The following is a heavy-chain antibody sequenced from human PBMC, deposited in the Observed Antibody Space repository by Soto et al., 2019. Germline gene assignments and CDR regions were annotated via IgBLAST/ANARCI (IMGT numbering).Heavy chain of an antibody. CDR1: GGSISSGGYY. CDR3: LKFSGWYSIYY. CDR2: IYYSGST. D-gene: IGHD6-13*01. V-gene: IGHV4-39*01. J-gene: IGHJ4*02. Sequence: SETLSLTCTVSGGSISSGGYYWSWIRQHPGKGLEWIGSIYYSGSTYYNPSLKSRVTISVDTSKNQFSLKLSSVTAADTAVYFFLKFSGWYSIYYLGQGTLLPVSA.